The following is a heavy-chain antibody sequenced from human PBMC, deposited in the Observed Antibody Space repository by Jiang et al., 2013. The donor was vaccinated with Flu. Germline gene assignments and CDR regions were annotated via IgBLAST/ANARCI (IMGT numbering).Heavy chain of an antibody. Sequence: GPGLVKPSETLSLTCTVSGGSISSSSYYWGWIRQPPGKGLEWIGSIYYSGSTYYNPSLKSRVTISVDTSKNQFSLKLSSVTAADTAVYYCARDYDSSGYLDYWGQGTLVTVSS. CDR3: ARDYDSSGYLDY. D-gene: IGHD3-22*01. J-gene: IGHJ4*02. V-gene: IGHV4-39*02. CDR1: GGSISSSSYY. CDR2: IYYSGST.